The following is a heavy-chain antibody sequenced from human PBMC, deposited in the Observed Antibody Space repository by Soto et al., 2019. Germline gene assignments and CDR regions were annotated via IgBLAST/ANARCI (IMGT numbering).Heavy chain of an antibody. D-gene: IGHD3-22*01. CDR2: IYYSGST. CDR3: ARLYYYDSSGSPVPAYYFDY. CDR1: GGSISSGGYY. Sequence: SETLSFTCTVSGGSISSGGYYWSWIRQHPGKGLEWIGYIYYSGSTYYNPSLKSRVTISVDTSKNQFSLKLSSVTAADTAVYYCARLYYYDSSGSPVPAYYFDYWGQGTLVTVSS. J-gene: IGHJ4*02. V-gene: IGHV4-31*03.